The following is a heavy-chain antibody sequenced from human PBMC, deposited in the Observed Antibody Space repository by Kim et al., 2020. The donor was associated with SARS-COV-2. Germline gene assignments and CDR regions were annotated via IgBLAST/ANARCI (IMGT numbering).Heavy chain of an antibody. CDR1: GGSISSGGYY. Sequence: SETLSLTCTVSGGSISSGGYYWSWIRQHPGKGLEWIGYIYYSGSTYYNPSLKSRVTISVDTSKNQFSLKLSSVTAADTAVYYCARGGTIFGVVTSPSDYWGRETRFTSSS. J-gene: IGHJ4*02. D-gene: IGHD3-3*01. V-gene: IGHV4-31*03. CDR3: ARGGTIFGVVTSPSDY. CDR2: IYYSGST.